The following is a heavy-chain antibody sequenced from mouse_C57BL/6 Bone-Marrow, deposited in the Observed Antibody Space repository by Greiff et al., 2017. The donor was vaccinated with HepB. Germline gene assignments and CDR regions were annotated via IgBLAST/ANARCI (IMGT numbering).Heavy chain of an antibody. D-gene: IGHD1-1*01. CDR3: ARDPPYYYGSSPFAY. CDR2: IYPRSGNT. V-gene: IGHV1-81*01. CDR1: GYTFTSYG. Sequence: ESGAELARPGASVKLSCKASGYTFTSYGISWVKQRTGQGLEWIGEIYPRSGNTYYNEKFKGKATLTADKSSSTAYMELRSLTSEDSAVYFCARDPPYYYGSSPFAYWGQGTLVTVSA. J-gene: IGHJ3*01.